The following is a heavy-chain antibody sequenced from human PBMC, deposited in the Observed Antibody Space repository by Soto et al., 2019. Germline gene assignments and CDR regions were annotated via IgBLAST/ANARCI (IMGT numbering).Heavy chain of an antibody. V-gene: IGHV4-59*01. CDR2: IYYSGST. CDR1: GGSISSYY. CDR3: AREVSSARWFDP. D-gene: IGHD6-25*01. J-gene: IGHJ5*02. Sequence: QVQLQESGPGLVKPSETLSLTCTVSGGSISSYYWSWIRQPPGKGLEWIGYIYYSGSTNYNPSLKSRVTISVDTSKNQFSLKLISVTAADTAEYYCAREVSSARWFDPWGQGTLVTVSS.